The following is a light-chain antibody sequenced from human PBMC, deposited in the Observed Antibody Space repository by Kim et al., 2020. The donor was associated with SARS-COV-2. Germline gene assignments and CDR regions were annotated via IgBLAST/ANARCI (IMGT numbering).Light chain of an antibody. V-gene: IGKV1-27*01. CDR3: QKYGSAAIT. J-gene: IGKJ5*01. CDR1: QGISYY. Sequence: SSVGDIVTSTGRASQGISYYLAWYQQKPGRVPKLLFYAASPLQSGVPSRFSGSGSGTDFTLTISSVQPVDVATYYCQKYGSAAITFGRGRRLEIK. CDR2: AAS.